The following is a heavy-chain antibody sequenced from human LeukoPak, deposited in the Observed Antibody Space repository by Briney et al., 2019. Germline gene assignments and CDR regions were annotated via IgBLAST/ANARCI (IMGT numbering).Heavy chain of an antibody. Sequence: SETLSLTCSVSGGSITSYYWSWIRQPPGKGLEWIGHIYYSGTTSGSTNYNPSLKSRVTISVDTSKNQFSLQVRSVTAADTAVYYCARGSGRYYYYGVDVWGQGTTVTVSS. CDR1: GGSITSYY. D-gene: IGHD7-27*01. V-gene: IGHV4-59*01. CDR3: ARGSGRYYYYGVDV. J-gene: IGHJ6*02. CDR2: IYYSGTTSGST.